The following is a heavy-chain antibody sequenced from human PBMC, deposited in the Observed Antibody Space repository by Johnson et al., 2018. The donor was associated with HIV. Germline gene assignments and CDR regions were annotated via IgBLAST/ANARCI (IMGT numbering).Heavy chain of an antibody. Sequence: QVQLVESGGGVVQPGRSLRLSCAASGFTFSSYAMHWVRQAPGTGLEWVAVISYDGSDKYYADSVKGRFTISRDNSKTTLYLQMNSLRAEDTAVYYCAKLPGGNSGFVDAFDIWGQGTMVTVSS. CDR2: ISYDGSDK. CDR1: GFTFSSYA. CDR3: AKLPGGNSGFVDAFDI. D-gene: IGHD4-23*01. J-gene: IGHJ3*02. V-gene: IGHV3-30*04.